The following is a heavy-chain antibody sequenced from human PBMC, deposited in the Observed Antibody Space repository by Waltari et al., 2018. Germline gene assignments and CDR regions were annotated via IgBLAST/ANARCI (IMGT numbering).Heavy chain of an antibody. CDR2: IREDGGEK. J-gene: IGHJ4*02. D-gene: IGHD6-6*01. CDR3: ARISSTATRDS. Sequence: EVQLVESGGGLVQPGGSLRLSCAASGFTFSSYWMSWVRQAPGKGVEWVANIREDGGEKSYGDSVKGRFTISRDNAKNSLSLQMNSLRAEDTAVYYCARISSTATRDSWGRGTLVTVSS. CDR1: GFTFSSYW. V-gene: IGHV3-7*01.